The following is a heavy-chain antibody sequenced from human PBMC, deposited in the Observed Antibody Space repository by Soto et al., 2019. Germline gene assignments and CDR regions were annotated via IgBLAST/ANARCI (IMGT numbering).Heavy chain of an antibody. CDR3: ARDRATYYDFFRPYSPPDY. J-gene: IGHJ4*02. Sequence: QAQLVQSGAEVKKPGASVKVSCKASSHTFISHGITWVRQAPGQGLEWMGWISGYNGNTEYAQKVQGRVTLTTDTPTRIAYKKLRILSSDDTAMYYCARDRATYYDFFRPYSPPDYWGQGTMVTVSS. V-gene: IGHV1-18*04. CDR2: ISGYNGNT. D-gene: IGHD3-3*01. CDR1: SHTFISHG.